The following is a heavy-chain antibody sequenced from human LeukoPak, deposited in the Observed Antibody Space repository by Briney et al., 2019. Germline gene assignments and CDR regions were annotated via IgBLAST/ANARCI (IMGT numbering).Heavy chain of an antibody. J-gene: IGHJ4*02. CDR1: GGSFSSTAYY. CDR2: IYYSGST. V-gene: IGHV4-39*07. Sequence: SETLSLTCTVSGGSFSSTAYYWGWLRQPPGKGLEWIGSIYYSGSTYYNPSLKSRVTISVDTSKNQFSLKLSSVTAADTAVYYCARWGSAFDYWGQGTLVTVSS. CDR3: ARWGSAFDY. D-gene: IGHD7-27*01.